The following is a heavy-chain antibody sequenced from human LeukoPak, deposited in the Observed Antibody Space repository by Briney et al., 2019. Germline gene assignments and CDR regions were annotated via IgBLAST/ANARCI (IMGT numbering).Heavy chain of an antibody. V-gene: IGHV1-46*01. CDR2: VRPSGITT. CDR1: GYTFTTDY. J-gene: IGHJ4*02. D-gene: IGHD3-10*01. CDR3: TRDNSYWSFDY. Sequence: ASVKVSCKASGYTFTTDYLHWVRQAPGQALEWIGVVRPSGITTTYAQNFQGGVTMTRDTSTNTVYMELRSLASDDTAVYYCTRDNSYWSFDYWGQGTLVTVSS.